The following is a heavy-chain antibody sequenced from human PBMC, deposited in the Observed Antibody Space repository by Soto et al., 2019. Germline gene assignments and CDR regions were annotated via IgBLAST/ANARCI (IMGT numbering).Heavy chain of an antibody. CDR3: AKDRVGDYGNY. Sequence: EVQLLESGGGLVQPGGSLRLSCAASGFTFSSYVMSWVRQAPGKGPEWVSVISGSGATSYYSDSVKGRFTISRDNSKNKLYLQMVSLRADDTAVYYCAKDRVGDYGNYWGQGTLVTVSS. CDR1: GFTFSSYV. CDR2: ISGSGATS. V-gene: IGHV3-23*01. J-gene: IGHJ4*02. D-gene: IGHD4-17*01.